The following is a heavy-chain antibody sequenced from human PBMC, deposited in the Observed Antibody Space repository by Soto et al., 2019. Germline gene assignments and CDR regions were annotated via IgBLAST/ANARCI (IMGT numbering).Heavy chain of an antibody. Sequence: LQLQQSGSGQVKPSETLSLTCAVSGGSVSSGGYSWSWIRQSPERGLEWIGYIYHTGNAYYTASLKTRVTMSLDKSNNRFSLNLKSLTAADTAVYYCASSVVTQNALTGNGFDSWGQGTLVTVSS. D-gene: IGHD3-9*01. CDR2: IYHTGNA. J-gene: IGHJ4*02. V-gene: IGHV4-30-2*06. CDR1: GGSVSSGGYS. CDR3: ASSVVTQNALTGNGFDS.